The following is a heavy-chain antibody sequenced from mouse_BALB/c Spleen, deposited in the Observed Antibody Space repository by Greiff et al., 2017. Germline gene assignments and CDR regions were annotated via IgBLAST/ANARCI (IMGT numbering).Heavy chain of an antibody. CDR2: ISSGGGST. CDR3: ARRAY. Sequence: EVMLVESGGGLVQPGGSLKLSCAASGFAFSSYDMSWVRQTPEKRLEWVAYISSGGGSTYYPDTVKGRFTISRDNAKNTLYLQMSSLKSEDTAMYYCARRAYWGQGTLVTVSA. J-gene: IGHJ3*01. CDR1: GFAFSSYD. V-gene: IGHV5-12-1*01.